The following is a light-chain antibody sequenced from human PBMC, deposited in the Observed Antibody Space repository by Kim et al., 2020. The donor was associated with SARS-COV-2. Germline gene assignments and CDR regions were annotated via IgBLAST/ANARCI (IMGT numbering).Light chain of an antibody. J-gene: IGLJ3*02. CDR2: GKN. CDR1: SLRSYY. V-gene: IGLV3-19*01. CDR3: NSRDSSGKV. Sequence: SVALGQKVRITCQGDSLRSYYASWDQQKPGQAPVLVIYGKNNRPSGIPDRFSGSSSGNTASLTITGAQAEDEADYYCNSRDSSGKVFGGGTQLTVL.